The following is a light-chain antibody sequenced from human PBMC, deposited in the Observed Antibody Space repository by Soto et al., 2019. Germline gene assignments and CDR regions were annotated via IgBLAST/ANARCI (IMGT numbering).Light chain of an antibody. V-gene: IGKV3-15*01. CDR2: GAS. J-gene: IGKJ1*01. CDR1: QSVSSN. Sequence: EIVMTQSPATLSVSPGERATLSCRASQSVSSNLAWYQQKPGQAPRLLIYGASTRATGIPARFSGSGSGTDFTLTISRLEHEDFAVYYCQQHGSSPWMFGQGTKVDIK. CDR3: QQHGSSPWM.